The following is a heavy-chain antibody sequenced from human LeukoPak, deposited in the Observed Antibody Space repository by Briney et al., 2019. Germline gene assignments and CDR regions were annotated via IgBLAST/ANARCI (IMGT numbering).Heavy chain of an antibody. CDR2: INAGNGNT. Sequence: GASVKVSCKASGYTFTSYAMHWVRQAPGQRLERMGWINAGNGNTKYSQKFQGRVTITRDTSASTAYMELSSLRSEDTAVYYCASEVEVVAAIVVYWGQGTLVTVSS. V-gene: IGHV1-3*01. D-gene: IGHD2-15*01. J-gene: IGHJ4*02. CDR3: ASEVEVVAAIVVY. CDR1: GYTFTSYA.